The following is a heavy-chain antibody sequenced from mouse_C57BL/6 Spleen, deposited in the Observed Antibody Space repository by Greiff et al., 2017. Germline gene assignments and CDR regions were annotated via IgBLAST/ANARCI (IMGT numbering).Heavy chain of an antibody. CDR2: IDPSDSYT. V-gene: IGHV1-59*01. CDR3: ARATGDY. J-gene: IGHJ4*01. Sequence: VQLQQPGAELVRPGTSVKLSCKASGYTFTSYWMHWVKQRPGQGLEWIGVIDPSDSYTNYNQKFKGKATLTVDTSSSTAYMQLSSLTSEDSAVYYCARATGDYGGQGTSVTVSS. D-gene: IGHD1-1*01. CDR1: GYTFTSYW.